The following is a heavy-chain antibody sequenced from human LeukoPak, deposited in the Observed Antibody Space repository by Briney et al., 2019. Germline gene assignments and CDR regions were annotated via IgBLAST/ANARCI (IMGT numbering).Heavy chain of an antibody. Sequence: GSLRLSCAASGFTFSSYAMSWVRQAPGKGLEWIGYIYYSGSTNYNPSLESRVSMSVQSSKNQVSLKLSSVTAADTAVYYCARLGCSGGSCYDDHWGQGTLVTVSS. J-gene: IGHJ4*02. V-gene: IGHV4-59*08. CDR3: ARLGCSGGSCYDDH. CDR2: IYYSGST. D-gene: IGHD2-15*01. CDR1: GFTFSSYA.